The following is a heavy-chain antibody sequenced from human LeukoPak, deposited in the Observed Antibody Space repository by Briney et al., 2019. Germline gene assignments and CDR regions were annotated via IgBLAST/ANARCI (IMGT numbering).Heavy chain of an antibody. Sequence: ASVKVSCKASGGTFSSYAISWVRQAPGQGLEWMGGIIPIFGTANYAQKFQGRVTITTDESTSTAYMELSSLRSEDTAVYYCARGTPFWSGYYPDYWGQGTLVTVSS. CDR1: GGTFSSYA. J-gene: IGHJ4*02. CDR3: ARGTPFWSGYYPDY. V-gene: IGHV1-69*05. CDR2: IIPIFGTA. D-gene: IGHD3-3*01.